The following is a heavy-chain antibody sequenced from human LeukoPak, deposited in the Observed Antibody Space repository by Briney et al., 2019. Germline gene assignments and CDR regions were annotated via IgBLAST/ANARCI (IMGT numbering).Heavy chain of an antibody. D-gene: IGHD3-10*01. CDR3: ARDGAAGDVSYYDYYMDV. CDR2: IYSSGIT. J-gene: IGHJ6*03. V-gene: IGHV3-53*01. CDR1: GINVSSNY. Sequence: GGSLRLSCAASGINVSSNYMSWVRQAPGKGLKWVSVIYSSGITYYADSVRGRFSISRDNFKNTVYLQMNSLRAEDTAVYYCARDGAAGDVSYYDYYMDVWGKGTTVTVSS.